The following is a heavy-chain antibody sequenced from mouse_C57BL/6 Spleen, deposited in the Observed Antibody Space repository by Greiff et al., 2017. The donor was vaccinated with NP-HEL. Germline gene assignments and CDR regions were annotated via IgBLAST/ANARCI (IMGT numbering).Heavy chain of an antibody. CDR2: IYPRSGNT. Sequence: VKLQESGAELARPGASVKLSCKASGYTFTSYGISWVKQRTGQGLEWIGEIYPRSGNTYYNEKFKGKATLTADKSSSTAYMELRSLTSEDSAVYFCARSSEFAYWGQGTLVTVSA. V-gene: IGHV1-81*01. J-gene: IGHJ3*01. CDR3: ARSSEFAY. CDR1: GYTFTSYG.